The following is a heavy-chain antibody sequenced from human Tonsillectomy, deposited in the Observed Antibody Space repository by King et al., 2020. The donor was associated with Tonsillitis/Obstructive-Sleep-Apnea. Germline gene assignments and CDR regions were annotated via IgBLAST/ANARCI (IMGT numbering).Heavy chain of an antibody. J-gene: IGHJ4*02. V-gene: IGHV3-23*04. CDR1: GFTFSSYA. Sequence: VQLVESGGGLVQPGGSLRLSCAASGFTFSSYAMSWVRQAPGKGLEWVSAISGSGGSTYYADSVKGRFTISRDNSKNTLYLQMNSLRAADTAVYYCAKEGYYYDSSGYPYYFDYWGQGTLVTVSS. D-gene: IGHD3-22*01. CDR2: ISGSGGST. CDR3: AKEGYYYDSSGYPYYFDY.